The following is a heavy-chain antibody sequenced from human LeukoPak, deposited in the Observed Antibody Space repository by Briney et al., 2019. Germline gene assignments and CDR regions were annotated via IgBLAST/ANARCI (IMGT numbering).Heavy chain of an antibody. CDR1: GGSISSADYY. Sequence: SETLSLTCTVSGGSISSADYYCSWIRQPPGKGLEYIAYIYYSGSTYYNPSLNSRATISIDTSKNQFSLKLSSVTAADPAVYYCARTREAFDIWGQGTMVTVSS. V-gene: IGHV4-30-4*01. CDR3: ARTREAFDI. J-gene: IGHJ3*02. CDR2: IYYSGST.